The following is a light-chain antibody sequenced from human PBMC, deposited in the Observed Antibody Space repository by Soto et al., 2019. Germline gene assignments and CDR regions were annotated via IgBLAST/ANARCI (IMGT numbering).Light chain of an antibody. CDR2: GAS. J-gene: IGKJ1*01. CDR1: QSVLYNSNNKNH. CDR3: QQYYSTPLT. Sequence: DFVMTQAPDSLAVSLGERATINCKSSQSVLYNSNNKNHLGWFQQKPGHPPKLLIYGASFRPSGVPDRFSGSGSGTDFTLTIRSLQAEDVAVYYCQQYYSTPLTFGQRTKVDIK. V-gene: IGKV4-1*01.